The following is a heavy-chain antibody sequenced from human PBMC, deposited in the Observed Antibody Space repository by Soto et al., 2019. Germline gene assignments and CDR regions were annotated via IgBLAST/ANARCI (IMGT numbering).Heavy chain of an antibody. CDR3: AGVLVGAAMVGD. CDR2: IKPGSGDT. J-gene: IGHJ4*02. CDR1: GYTFIEHF. V-gene: IGHV1-46*03. Sequence: QVQLVQSGAEVKKPGASVKVPCKTSGYTFIEHFIHWVRQAPGQGLEWMGMIKPGSGDTVYAQKFKGRIIVTRDRSTSTVYMELSSLTSEDTAVYYCAGVLVGAAMVGDWGPGTRVTVFS. D-gene: IGHD5-18*01.